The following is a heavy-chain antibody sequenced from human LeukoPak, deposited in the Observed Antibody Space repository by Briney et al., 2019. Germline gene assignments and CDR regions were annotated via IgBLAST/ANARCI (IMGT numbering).Heavy chain of an antibody. CDR3: AREGGPFRPLDY. CDR1: GGSISSTSW. V-gene: IGHV4-4*02. D-gene: IGHD2/OR15-2a*01. CDR2: VHLDGRT. J-gene: IGHJ4*02. Sequence: SGTLSLICGVSGGSISSTSWWTWVRQPPGKGLEWIGEVHLDGRTNYNPSLQSRLTMSVDFSENHISLKLTSVTAADTAVYYCAREGGPFRPLDYSGQGTLVTVSS.